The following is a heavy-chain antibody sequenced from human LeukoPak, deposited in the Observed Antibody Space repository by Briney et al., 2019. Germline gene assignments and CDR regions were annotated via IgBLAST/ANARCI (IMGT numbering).Heavy chain of an antibody. CDR3: ATDTTCGGDCVNWFDP. Sequence: ASVKVSCKASGYTFTSYDINWVRQAPGKGLEWMGGFDPEDGETIYAQKFQGRVTMTEDTSTDTAYMELSSLRSEDTAVYYCATDTTCGGDCVNWFDPWGQGTLVTVSS. D-gene: IGHD2-21*02. V-gene: IGHV1-24*01. CDR2: FDPEDGET. CDR1: GYTFTSYD. J-gene: IGHJ5*02.